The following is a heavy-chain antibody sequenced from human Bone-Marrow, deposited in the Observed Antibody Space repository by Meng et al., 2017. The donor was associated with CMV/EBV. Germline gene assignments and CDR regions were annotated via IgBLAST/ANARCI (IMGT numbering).Heavy chain of an antibody. J-gene: IGHJ4*02. D-gene: IGHD2-2*01. V-gene: IGHV3-21*01. CDR1: GFTFRSYR. CDR2: ISSSSSYI. Sequence: GESLKISCAASGFTFRSYRMNWVRQAPGKGLEWVSSISSSSSYISYADSVKGRFTISRDYAKNSLYLQMNSLRAEDTAVYYCARELYSDIVVVPAAPLDYWGQGTLVTVSS. CDR3: ARELYSDIVVVPAAPLDY.